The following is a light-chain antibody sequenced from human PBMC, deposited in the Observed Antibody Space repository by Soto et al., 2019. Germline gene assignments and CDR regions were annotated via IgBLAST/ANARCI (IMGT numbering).Light chain of an antibody. Sequence: EIVMSDSAAAVSVYPGARARLSCRASQRVSILLAWYQQKPGQAPRLLIHGATTRATGIPARFSGSGSGTEFTLTISSLQSEDFAVYCCQQSNNWPRPFGQGAKVDIK. V-gene: IGKV3-15*01. CDR3: QQSNNWPRP. CDR1: QRVSIL. CDR2: GAT. J-gene: IGKJ1*01.